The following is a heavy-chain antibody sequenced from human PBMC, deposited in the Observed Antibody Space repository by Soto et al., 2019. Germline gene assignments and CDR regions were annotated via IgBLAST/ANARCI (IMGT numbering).Heavy chain of an antibody. CDR3: AKIAEAVAGTVYGY. J-gene: IGHJ4*02. D-gene: IGHD6-19*01. CDR1: RFTFSTYA. CDR2: ISGSGGRT. V-gene: IGHV3-23*01. Sequence: GGSLRLSCAVSRFTFSTYAMGWVRHAPGKGLEWVSNISGSGGRTYYADSVKGRFTISRDNSKNTLYLQMNSLRAEDTAVYYCAKIAEAVAGTVYGYWGQGTLVTVSS.